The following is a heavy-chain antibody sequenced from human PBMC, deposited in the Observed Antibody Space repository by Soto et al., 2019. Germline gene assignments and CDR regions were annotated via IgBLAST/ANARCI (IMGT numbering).Heavy chain of an antibody. V-gene: IGHV4-39*01. CDR2: IYYSGST. CDR1: GGSISSSSYY. CDR3: AAWITMTPLWTY. D-gene: IGHD3-22*01. Sequence: QLQLQESGPGLVKPSETLSLTCTVSGGSISSSSYYWGWIRQPPGKGLEWIGSIYYSGSTYYNPSLKSRVTISVATSKNQFSLKLSSATAADTAVYSCAAWITMTPLWTYWGQGTLVTVSS. J-gene: IGHJ4*02.